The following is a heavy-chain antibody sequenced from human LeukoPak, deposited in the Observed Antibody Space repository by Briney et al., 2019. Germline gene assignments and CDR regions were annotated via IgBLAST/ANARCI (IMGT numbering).Heavy chain of an antibody. CDR3: ARPGAPYYYDSSGYYHDAFDI. CDR1: GGSISSYY. CDR2: IYTSGST. Sequence: SETLSLTCTVSGGSISSYYWSWIRQPPGKGLEWIGYIYTSGSTNYNPSLKSRVTISVDTSKNQFSLKLSSVTAADTAVYYCARPGAPYYYDSSGYYHDAFDIWGQGTMVTVSS. V-gene: IGHV4-4*09. J-gene: IGHJ3*02. D-gene: IGHD3-22*01.